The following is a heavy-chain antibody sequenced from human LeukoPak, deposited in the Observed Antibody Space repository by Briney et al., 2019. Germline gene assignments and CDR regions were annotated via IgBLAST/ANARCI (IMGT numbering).Heavy chain of an antibody. J-gene: IGHJ4*02. V-gene: IGHV3-30-3*01. CDR1: GFTFSSYA. CDR3: ARCYYDSSGYWDFFDY. CDR2: ISYDGSNK. D-gene: IGHD3-22*01. Sequence: GGSLRLSCAASGFTFSSYAMHWVRQAPGKGLEWVAVISYDGSNKYYADSVKGRFTISRDNSKNTLYLQMNSLRAEDTAVYYCARCYYDSSGYWDFFDYWGQGTLVTVSS.